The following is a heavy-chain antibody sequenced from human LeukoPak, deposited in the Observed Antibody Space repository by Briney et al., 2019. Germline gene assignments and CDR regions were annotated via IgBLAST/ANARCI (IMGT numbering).Heavy chain of an antibody. CDR2: ISYDGSNK. CDR1: GFSFSSYG. CDR3: AKDNNGAAAGIIPGGFDI. Sequence: GGSLRLSCATSGFSFSSYGMHWVRQAPGKGLEWVGVISYDGSNKYYADSVKGRFTISRDNSKNTLFLQMNSLRVEDTAVYYCAKDNNGAAAGIIPGGFDIWGRGTMVTVSS. V-gene: IGHV3-30*18. D-gene: IGHD6-13*01. J-gene: IGHJ3*02.